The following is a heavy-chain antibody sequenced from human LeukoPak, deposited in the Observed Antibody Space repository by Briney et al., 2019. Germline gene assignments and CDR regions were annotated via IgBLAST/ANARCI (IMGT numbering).Heavy chain of an antibody. V-gene: IGHV4-59*01. CDR3: ARVQLRFLEWPQQFPHYYFDY. J-gene: IGHJ4*02. D-gene: IGHD3-3*01. Sequence: SETLSLTCTVSGGSISSYYWSWIRQPPGKGLEWIGYIYYSGSTNYNPSLKSRVTIPVDTSKNQFSLKLSSVTAADTAVYYCARVQLRFLEWPQQFPHYYFDYWGQGTLVTVSS. CDR2: IYYSGST. CDR1: GGSISSYY.